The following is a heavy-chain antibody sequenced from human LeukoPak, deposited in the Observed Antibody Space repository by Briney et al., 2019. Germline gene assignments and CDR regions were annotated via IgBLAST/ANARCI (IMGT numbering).Heavy chain of an antibody. CDR1: GFTFSSYS. CDR2: ISSSSSYI. Sequence: GGSLRLSCAASGFTFSSYSMNWVRQAPGKGLEGVSSISSSSSYIYYADSVKGRFTISRDNAKNSLYLQMNSLRAEDTAVYYCASGDYYDSSGYYGFYFQHWGQGTLVTVSS. CDR3: ASGDYYDSSGYYGFYFQH. J-gene: IGHJ1*01. V-gene: IGHV3-21*01. D-gene: IGHD3-22*01.